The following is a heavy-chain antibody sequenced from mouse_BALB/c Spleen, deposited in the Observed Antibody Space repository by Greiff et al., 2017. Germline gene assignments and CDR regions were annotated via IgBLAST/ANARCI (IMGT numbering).Heavy chain of an antibody. J-gene: IGHJ4*01. CDR1: GYTFTDYA. CDR2: ISTYYGDA. D-gene: IGHD1-1*01. Sequence: QVQLQQSGAELVRPGVSVTISCKGSGYTFTDYAMHWVKQSHAKSLEWIGVISTYYGDASYNQKFKGKATMTVDKSSSTAYMELARLTSEDSAIYYCARLDTTVAYAMDYWGQGTTLTVSS. CDR3: ARLDTTVAYAMDY. V-gene: IGHV1S137*01.